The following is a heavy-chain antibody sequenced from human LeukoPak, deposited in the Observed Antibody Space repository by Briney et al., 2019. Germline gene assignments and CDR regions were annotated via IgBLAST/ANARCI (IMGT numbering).Heavy chain of an antibody. CDR1: GGSISSSSYY. J-gene: IGHJ3*02. CDR3: ARQDYFVGAFDI. V-gene: IGHV4-39*01. Sequence: SETLSLTCTVSGGSISSSSYYWGWIRQPPGKGLEWIGNIYYSGSTYYNPSLKSRVTISVDTSRTQFSLKLSSVTAAGTAVFYCARQDYFVGAFDIWGQGTMVTVSS. CDR2: IYYSGST. D-gene: IGHD3-9*01.